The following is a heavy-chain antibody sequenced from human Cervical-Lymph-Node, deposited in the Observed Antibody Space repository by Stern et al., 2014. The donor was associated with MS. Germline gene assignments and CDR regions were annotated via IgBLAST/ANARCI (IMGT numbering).Heavy chain of an antibody. Sequence: QLVESGPEVKKPGTSVKVSCKASGFTFTSSAVQWVRQARGQRIEWIGWIVGGSGNTNYAQKFQERVTITRDMASNTADMELSSLRSEDTAVYYCAAEPMYYYDSVGAFDIWGQGTMVTVSS. CDR1: GFTFTSSA. CDR2: IVGGSGNT. V-gene: IGHV1-58*01. J-gene: IGHJ3*02. CDR3: AAEPMYYYDSVGAFDI. D-gene: IGHD3-22*01.